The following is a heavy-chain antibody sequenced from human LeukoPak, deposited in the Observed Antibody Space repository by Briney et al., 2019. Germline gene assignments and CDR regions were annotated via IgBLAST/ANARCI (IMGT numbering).Heavy chain of an antibody. Sequence: GGSLRLSCAASGFTVSSNYMSWVRQAPGKGLEWVSVIYSGGSTYYADSVKGRFTISRDNSKNTLYLQMNSLRAEDTAVYYCAREGRGYGFYYYMDVWGKGTTVTISS. D-gene: IGHD5-18*01. V-gene: IGHV3-66*01. CDR3: AREGRGYGFYYYMDV. CDR1: GFTVSSNY. J-gene: IGHJ6*03. CDR2: IYSGGST.